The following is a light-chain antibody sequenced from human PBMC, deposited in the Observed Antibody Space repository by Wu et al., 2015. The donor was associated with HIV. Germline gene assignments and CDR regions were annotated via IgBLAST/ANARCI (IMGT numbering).Light chain of an antibody. J-gene: IGKJ4*01. CDR2: GAS. V-gene: IGKV3-15*01. Sequence: EIVMTQSPATLSVSPGERVTLSCRASQSVSSNLAWYQQKPGQAPRLLIYGASTRATGIPARFSGSGSGTEFTLTISSQQSEHFAVYYCQRYNNWPLTFGGGTKVEIK. CDR1: QSVSSN. CDR3: QRYNNWPLT.